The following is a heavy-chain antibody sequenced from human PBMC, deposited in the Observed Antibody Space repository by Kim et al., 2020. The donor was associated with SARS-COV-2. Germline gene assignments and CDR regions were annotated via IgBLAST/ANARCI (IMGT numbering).Heavy chain of an antibody. V-gene: IGHV1-3*01. CDR2: VNGGTGAT. CDR1: GYTFTNFA. J-gene: IGHJ5*02. Sequence: ASVKVSCKASGYTFTNFAVHWVRQAPGHGLEYLGWVNGGTGATKYSQKFQDRVTFARDTSANTVYMELRGLRSEDTAVYFCGGDRCSGGTCYGGIDPWGQGTRVTVSS. CDR3: GGDRCSGGTCYGGIDP. D-gene: IGHD2-15*01.